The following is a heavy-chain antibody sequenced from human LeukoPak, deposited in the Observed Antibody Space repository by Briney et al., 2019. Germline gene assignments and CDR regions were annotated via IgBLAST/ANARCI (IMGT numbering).Heavy chain of an antibody. CDR1: GFTFSSYA. V-gene: IGHV3-23*01. J-gene: IGHJ6*02. CDR3: AKVSPPHYYYGMDV. Sequence: GGSLRLSCAASGFTFSSYAMSWVRQAPGKGLEWVSAISGSGGSTYYADSVKGRFTISRDNSKNTLYLQMDSLRAEDTAVYYCAKVSPPHYYYGMDVWGQGTTVTVSS. CDR2: ISGSGGST.